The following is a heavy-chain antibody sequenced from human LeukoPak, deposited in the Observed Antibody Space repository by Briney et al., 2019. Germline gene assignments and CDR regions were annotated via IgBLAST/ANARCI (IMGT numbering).Heavy chain of an antibody. V-gene: IGHV1-69*13. CDR1: GGTSSSYA. J-gene: IGHJ4*02. D-gene: IGHD1-26*01. CDR3: ARDGMSGSYLGVDY. Sequence: SVTVSCKASGGTSSSYAISWVRQAPGQGLEWMGGIIPIFGTANYAQKFQGRVTITADESTSTAYMELSSLRSEDTAVYYCARDGMSGSYLGVDYWGQGTLVTVSS. CDR2: IIPIFGTA.